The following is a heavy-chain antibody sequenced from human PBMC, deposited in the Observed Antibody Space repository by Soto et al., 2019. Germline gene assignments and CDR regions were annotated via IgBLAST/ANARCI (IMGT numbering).Heavy chain of an antibody. J-gene: IGHJ6*03. CDR3: AKRILSGLYYMDV. CDR1: GFTFDNYA. Sequence: GGSLRLSCAASGFTFDNYAMNWVRQAPGKGLEWVSGIGVSDGGAYYADFVEGRFAIFRDSSKNTLYLQMNSLRADDTAVYFCAKRILSGLYYMDVWGKGTTVTVSS. V-gene: IGHV3-23*01. CDR2: IGVSDGGA. D-gene: IGHD3-10*01.